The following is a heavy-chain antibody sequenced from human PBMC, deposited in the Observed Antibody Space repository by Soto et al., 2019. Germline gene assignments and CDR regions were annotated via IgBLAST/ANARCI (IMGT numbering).Heavy chain of an antibody. D-gene: IGHD5-12*01. V-gene: IGHV4-30-4*01. J-gene: IGHJ4*02. Sequence: SETLSLTCTVSGGSISSGDYYWSWIRQPPGKGLEWIGYIYYSGSTYYNPSLKSRVTISVDTSKSQFSLKLSSVTAADTAVYYCARVGGYDDDYWGQVTLVTVSS. CDR1: GGSISSGDYY. CDR3: ARVGGYDDDY. CDR2: IYYSGST.